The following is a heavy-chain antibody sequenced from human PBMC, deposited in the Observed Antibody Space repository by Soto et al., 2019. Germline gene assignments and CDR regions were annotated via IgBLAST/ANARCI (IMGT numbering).Heavy chain of an antibody. V-gene: IGHV4-61*01. CDR3: ARALPLRNHDYGDHYYYYYGMDV. D-gene: IGHD4-17*01. J-gene: IGHJ6*02. CDR1: GGSVSSGSYY. CDR2: IYYSGST. Sequence: PSEILSLTCTVSGGSVSSGSYYWSWIRQPPGKGLEWIGYIYYSGSTNYNPSLKSRVTISVDTSKNQFSLKLSSVTAADTAVYYCARALPLRNHDYGDHYYYYYGMDVWGQGTTVTVSS.